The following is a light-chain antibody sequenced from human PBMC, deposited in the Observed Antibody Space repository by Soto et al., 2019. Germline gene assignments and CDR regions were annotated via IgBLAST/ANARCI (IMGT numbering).Light chain of an antibody. CDR3: HQLKSYPLT. CDR2: AAS. V-gene: IGKV1-9*01. CDR1: QGINSY. J-gene: IGKJ4*01. Sequence: DIQLTQSPSFLSASVGDRVTITCRASQGINSYVAWYQQKSGKAPKLLIYAASTLQSGVPSRFSGSGSGTEYTLTISSLQPEDFAIYLCHQLKSYPLTFGGGTKVEIK.